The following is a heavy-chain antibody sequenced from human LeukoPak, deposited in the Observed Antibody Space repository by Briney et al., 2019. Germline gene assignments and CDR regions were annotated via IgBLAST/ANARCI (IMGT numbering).Heavy chain of an antibody. CDR1: RFTFSSYG. J-gene: IGHJ4*02. CDR3: AKSGQYDDYSPFFDY. Sequence: GRSLRLSCAASRFTFSSYGMHWVRQAPGKGLEWVAFISYDGSNKYYADSVKGRFTISRDNSKNTLSLQMNSLRPEDTAVYYCAKSGQYDDYSPFFDYWGQGTLVTVSS. D-gene: IGHD4-17*01. CDR2: ISYDGSNK. V-gene: IGHV3-30*18.